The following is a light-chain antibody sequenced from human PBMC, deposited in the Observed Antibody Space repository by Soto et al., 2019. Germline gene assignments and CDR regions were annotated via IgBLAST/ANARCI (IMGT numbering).Light chain of an antibody. Sequence: EIVLTQSPGTLSLSPGEQATLSCRASQSVGDTFLSWYQQKPGLAPRLLIYGVSNRATGIPDRFSGSGSGTDFILTISRLEPEDFALYYCGQFVSSPPRTFGQGTKGEIK. CDR2: GVS. J-gene: IGKJ1*01. CDR1: QSVGDTF. V-gene: IGKV3-20*01. CDR3: GQFVSSPPRT.